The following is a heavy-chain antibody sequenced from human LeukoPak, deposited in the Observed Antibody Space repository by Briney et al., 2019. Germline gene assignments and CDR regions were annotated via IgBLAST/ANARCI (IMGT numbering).Heavy chain of an antibody. CDR1: GYSFTTYW. CDR2: IFPGDSDT. V-gene: IGHV5-51*01. CDR3: ARHLGNSEGWLDP. J-gene: IGHJ5*02. Sequence: GESLKISCKASGYSFTTYWIAWVRQMPGKGLEWMGIIFPGDSDTRYSPSFQGQVTISADKTISTAYLQWSSLKASDTAMYYCARHLGNSEGWLDPWGQGTLVTVSS. D-gene: IGHD4-23*01.